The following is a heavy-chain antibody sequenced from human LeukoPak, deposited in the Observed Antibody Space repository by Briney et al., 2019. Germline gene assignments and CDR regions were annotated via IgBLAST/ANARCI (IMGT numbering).Heavy chain of an antibody. V-gene: IGHV3-53*01. CDR3: AREGGSWYLPRYYSDY. CDR2: IYSGGST. CDR1: GFTVSSNY. D-gene: IGHD6-13*01. Sequence: GGSLRLSCAASGFTVSSNYMSWVRQAPGKGLEWVSVIYSGGSTYYADSVKGRFTISRDNSKNTLYLQMNSLRAEDTAVYYCAREGGSWYLPRYYSDYWGQGTLVTVSS. J-gene: IGHJ4*02.